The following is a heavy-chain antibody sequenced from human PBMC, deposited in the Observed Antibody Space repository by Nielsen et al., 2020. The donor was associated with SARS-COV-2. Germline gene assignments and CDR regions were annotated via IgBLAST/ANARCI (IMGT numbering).Heavy chain of an antibody. J-gene: IGHJ4*02. CDR3: AWTGVTAGITGTTLQDY. CDR1: GGSFSSYY. D-gene: IGHD1-7*01. Sequence: SETLSLTSAAYGGSFSSYYWSWIRQLPGKGQEWIGDINHSGSTNYNPSLKSRVTISVDTSNTQFSLKLSSVTAAETAVYYCAWTGVTAGITGTTLQDYWGQGTLVTVSS. CDR2: INHSGST. V-gene: IGHV4-34*01.